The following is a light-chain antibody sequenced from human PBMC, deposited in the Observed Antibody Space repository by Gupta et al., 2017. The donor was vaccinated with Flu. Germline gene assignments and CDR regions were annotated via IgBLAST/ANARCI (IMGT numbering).Light chain of an antibody. CDR3: QQRSIWFT. V-gene: IGKV3-11*01. Sequence: EIVLTQPPGTLSLSPGESATLSCRASQSVRTYLAWYQQKRGQAPMLILYDASKSATGIPARFRGSGAVTDFTLTSSSREPEDFAVYYGQQRSIWFTFGGGTKVEI. J-gene: IGKJ4*02. CDR1: QSVRTY. CDR2: DAS.